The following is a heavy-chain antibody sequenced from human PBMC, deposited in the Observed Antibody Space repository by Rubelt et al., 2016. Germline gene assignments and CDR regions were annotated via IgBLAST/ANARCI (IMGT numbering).Heavy chain of an antibody. CDR1: GYTFTSYA. D-gene: IGHD3-10*01. Sequence: QVQLVQSGAEVKKPGASVKVSCKASGYTFTSYAMHWVRQAPGQRLEWMGWINAGNGNTKYSQKLQGRVTITRDTSASTAYMELSSLRSEDTAVYYCARDFPVYNYYGSGNYYDYWGQGTLVTVSS. CDR3: ARDFPVYNYYGSGNYYDY. CDR2: INAGNGNT. J-gene: IGHJ4*02. V-gene: IGHV1-3*01.